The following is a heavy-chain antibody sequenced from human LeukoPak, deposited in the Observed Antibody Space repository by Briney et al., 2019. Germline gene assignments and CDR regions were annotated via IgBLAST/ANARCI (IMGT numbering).Heavy chain of an antibody. CDR1: RFTFSSYG. V-gene: IGHV3-33*08. D-gene: IGHD3-10*01. Sequence: GGSLRLSCAAARFTFSSYGMHWVRQAPGKGLEWVAVIWYDGSNKYYADSVKGRFTISRDNSKNTLYLQMNSLRAEDTAVYYCAREGSYYNGLDYWGQGTLVTVSS. CDR3: AREGSYYNGLDY. CDR2: IWYDGSNK. J-gene: IGHJ4*02.